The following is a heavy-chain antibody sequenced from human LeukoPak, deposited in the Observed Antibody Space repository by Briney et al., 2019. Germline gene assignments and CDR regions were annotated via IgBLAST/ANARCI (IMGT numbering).Heavy chain of an antibody. D-gene: IGHD3-16*02. V-gene: IGHV5-51*01. CDR3: ARRYDYVWGSYRSNWFDP. CDR2: IYPGDSET. J-gene: IGHJ5*02. Sequence: GESLKISCKGSGYSFTSYLIGGVRQMPGKGVEWMGIIYPGDSETSYRPSLQGQVTISADKSISTAYLQWSSLKASDTAMYYCARRYDYVWGSYRSNWFDPWGQGTLVTVSS. CDR1: GYSFTSYL.